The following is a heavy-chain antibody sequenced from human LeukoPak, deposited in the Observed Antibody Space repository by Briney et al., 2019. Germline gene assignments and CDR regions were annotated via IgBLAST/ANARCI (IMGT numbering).Heavy chain of an antibody. V-gene: IGHV1-8*01. CDR3: ARGSPLSHGTYPYYYYGMGV. J-gene: IGHJ6*02. CDR1: GYTFTSYD. CDR2: MNPNSGNT. Sequence: ASVKVSCKASGYTFTSYDINWVRQATGQGLEWMGWMNPNSGNTGYAQKFQGRVTMTGNTSISTAYMELSSLRSEDTAVYYCARGSPLSHGTYPYYYYGMGVWGQGTTVTVSS.